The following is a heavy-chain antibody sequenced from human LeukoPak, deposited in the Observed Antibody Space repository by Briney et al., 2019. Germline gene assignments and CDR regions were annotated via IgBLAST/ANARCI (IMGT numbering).Heavy chain of an antibody. J-gene: IGHJ6*03. V-gene: IGHV3-7*01. CDR2: IKQDGSEK. CDR1: GFTFSSYW. Sequence: GGSLRLSCAASGFTFSSYWMSWVRQAPGKGLEWVANIKQDGSEKYYVDSVKGRFTISRDNAKNSLYLRMNSLRAEDTAVYYCARGGRTDNNYYYYYMDVWGKRTTVTVSS. D-gene: IGHD5-24*01. CDR3: ARGGRTDNNYYYYYMDV.